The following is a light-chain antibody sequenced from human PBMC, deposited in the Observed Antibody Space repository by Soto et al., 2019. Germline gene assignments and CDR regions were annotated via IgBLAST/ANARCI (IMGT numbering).Light chain of an antibody. CDR3: QQRSNWPLT. J-gene: IGKJ4*01. CDR1: QTISSW. CDR2: KAS. Sequence: DIQMTQSPSTLSGSVGDRVTITCRASQTISSWLAWYQQKPGKAPKLLIYKASTLKSGVPSRFSGNGSGTEFTLTISGLEPEDFAVYHCQQRSNWPLTFGGGTKVDI. V-gene: IGKV1-5*03.